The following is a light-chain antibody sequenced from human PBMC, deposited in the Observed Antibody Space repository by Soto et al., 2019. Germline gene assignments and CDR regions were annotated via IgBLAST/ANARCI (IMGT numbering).Light chain of an antibody. CDR2: GNS. CDR3: QSYDSNLGVV. V-gene: IGLV1-40*01. J-gene: IGLJ2*01. Sequence: QSVLTQPPSVSGAPGQRVTISCTGSSSNIGAGYDVHWYQQLPGTAPKLLIYGNSNRPSGVPDRFSGSKSGTSASLAITGLQAEDEADYYCQSYDSNLGVVFGGRTKLTVL. CDR1: SSNIGAGYD.